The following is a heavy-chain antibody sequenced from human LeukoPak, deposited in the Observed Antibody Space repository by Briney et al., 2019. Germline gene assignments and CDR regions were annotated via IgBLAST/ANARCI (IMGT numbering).Heavy chain of an antibody. CDR3: ARDHPMGYFDY. D-gene: IGHD5-24*01. V-gene: IGHV3-21*01. CDR1: GFTFSSYS. J-gene: IGHJ4*02. CDR2: ISSSSSYI. Sequence: GGSLRLSCAASGFTFSSYSMNWVRRAPGKGLEWVSSISSSSSYIYYADSVKGRFTISRDNAKNSLYLQMNSLRAEDTAVYYCARDHPMGYFDYWGQGTLVTVSS.